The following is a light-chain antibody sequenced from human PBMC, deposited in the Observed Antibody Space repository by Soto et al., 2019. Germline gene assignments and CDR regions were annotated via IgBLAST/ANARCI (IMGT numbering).Light chain of an antibody. V-gene: IGLV1-47*02. Sequence: QSVLTQPPSASGTPGQRVTLSCSGSSSNIGFNAVNWYQQLPGTAPKLVMHGNSQRPSGVPDRFSGYKSGTSASLAISGLRTEDEAQYYCAAWDDSLSSVVFGGGTKLTVL. CDR1: SSNIGFNA. CDR3: AAWDDSLSSVV. J-gene: IGLJ3*02. CDR2: GNS.